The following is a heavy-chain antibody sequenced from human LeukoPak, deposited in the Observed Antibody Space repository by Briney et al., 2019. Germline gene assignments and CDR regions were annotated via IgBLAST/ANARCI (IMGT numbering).Heavy chain of an antibody. CDR3: AKASWDCSGGSCYC. J-gene: IGHJ4*02. D-gene: IGHD2-15*01. CDR2: ISSDGGGT. CDR1: GFTFSSYW. V-gene: IGHV3-74*01. Sequence: GGSLRLSCAASGFTFSSYWMHWVRQAPEKGLVWVSRISSDGGGTSSADSVKGRFTISRDNAKNTLYLQMNSLRAEDTAVYYCAKASWDCSGGSCYCWDQGTLVTVSS.